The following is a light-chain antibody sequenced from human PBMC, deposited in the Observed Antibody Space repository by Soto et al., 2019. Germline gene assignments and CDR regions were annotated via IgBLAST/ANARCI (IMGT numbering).Light chain of an antibody. CDR2: DAS. V-gene: IGKV3-11*01. J-gene: IGKJ4*01. CDR3: QQRSSWPT. Sequence: EIVLTQSPATLSLSPGERATLSCRASQSVRSYLAWFQQKAGQAPRLLIYDASNRATGIPARFSGSGSGTDFTLTISSLEPEDFAVYYCQQRSSWPTFGGGTKLEIK. CDR1: QSVRSY.